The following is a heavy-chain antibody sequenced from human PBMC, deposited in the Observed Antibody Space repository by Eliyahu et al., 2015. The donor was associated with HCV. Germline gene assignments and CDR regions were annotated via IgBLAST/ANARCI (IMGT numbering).Heavy chain of an antibody. Sequence: QVQLQQWGAGLLKPSETLSLTCAVYGGSFSGYYWSWIRQPPGKGLEWIGEINHSGSTNYNPSLKSRVTISVDTSKNQFSLKLSSVTAADTAVYYCARSPSRYGGNSGVDYWGQGTLVTVSS. CDR2: INHSGST. J-gene: IGHJ4*02. D-gene: IGHD4-23*01. CDR1: GGSFSGYY. V-gene: IGHV4-34*01. CDR3: ARSPSRYGGNSGVDY.